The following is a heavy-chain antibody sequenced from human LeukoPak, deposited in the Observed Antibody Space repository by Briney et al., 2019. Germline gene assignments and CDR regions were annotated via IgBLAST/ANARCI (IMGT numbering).Heavy chain of an antibody. CDR1: GFTFSSYA. Sequence: GRSLRLSCAASGFTFSSYAMHWVRQAPGKGLEWVAVISYDGSNKYYADSVKGRFTISRDNSKNTLYLQMNSLRAEDTAVYYCARDRDRYDRSAFDIWGQGTMVTVSS. D-gene: IGHD3-22*01. CDR3: ARDRDRYDRSAFDI. CDR2: ISYDGSNK. V-gene: IGHV3-30-3*01. J-gene: IGHJ3*02.